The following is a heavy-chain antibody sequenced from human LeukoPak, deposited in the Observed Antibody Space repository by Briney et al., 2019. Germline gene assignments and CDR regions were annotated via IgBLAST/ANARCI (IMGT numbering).Heavy chain of an antibody. CDR1: GFTFSSYE. J-gene: IGHJ4*02. V-gene: IGHV3-48*03. CDR2: ISSSGSTI. CDR3: ARGRSWRLNDY. Sequence: GGSLRLSCAASGFTFSSYEMNWVRQAPGKGLEGVSYISSSGSTIYYADSVKGRFTISRDNAKNSLYLQMNSLRAEDTAVYYCARGRSWRLNDYWGQGTLVTVSS. D-gene: IGHD6-13*01.